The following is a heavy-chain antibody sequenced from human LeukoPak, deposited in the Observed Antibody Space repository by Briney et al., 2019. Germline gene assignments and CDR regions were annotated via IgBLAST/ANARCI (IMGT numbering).Heavy chain of an antibody. CDR2: INTNTGNP. CDR3: GRDDRLDWTLRYFDL. Sequence: GASVKVSCKASGYTFTSYAMNWVRQAPRQGLEWMGWINTNTGNPTYAQGFTGRFVFSLDTSVSTAYLQISSLKAEDTAVYYCGRDDRLDWTLRYFDLWGRGTLVTVSS. CDR1: GYTFTSYA. V-gene: IGHV7-4-1*02. D-gene: IGHD3-9*01. J-gene: IGHJ2*01.